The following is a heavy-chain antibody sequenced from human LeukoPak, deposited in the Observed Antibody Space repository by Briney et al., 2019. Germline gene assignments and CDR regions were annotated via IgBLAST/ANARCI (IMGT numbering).Heavy chain of an antibody. Sequence: ASVKVSCKASGYTFTGYYMHWVRQAPGQGLEWMGWINPHSGDTIYAQKFQGRVTMTRDTSISTAYVELSRLRSDDTAVYYCARSMRELAGNDYWGQGTLVTVSS. D-gene: IGHD1-7*01. V-gene: IGHV1-2*02. CDR3: ARSMRELAGNDY. CDR1: GYTFTGYY. J-gene: IGHJ4*02. CDR2: INPHSGDT.